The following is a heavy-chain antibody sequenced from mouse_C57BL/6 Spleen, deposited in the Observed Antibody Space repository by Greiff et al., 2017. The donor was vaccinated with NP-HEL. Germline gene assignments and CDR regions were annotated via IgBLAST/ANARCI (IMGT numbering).Heavy chain of an antibody. CDR2: IWGVGST. V-gene: IGHV2-6*01. J-gene: IGHJ4*01. D-gene: IGHD2-5*01. CDR3: ARLSHYSTPGDY. CDR1: GFSLTSYG. Sequence: VKVVESGPGLVAPSQSLSITCTVSGFSLTSYGVDWVRQSPGKGLEWLGVIWGVGSTNYNSALKSRLSISKDNSKSQVFLKMNSLQTDDTAMYYCARLSHYSTPGDYWGQGTSVTVSS.